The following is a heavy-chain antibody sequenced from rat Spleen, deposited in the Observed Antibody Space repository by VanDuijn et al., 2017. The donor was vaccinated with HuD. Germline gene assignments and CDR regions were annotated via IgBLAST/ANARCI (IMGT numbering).Heavy chain of an antibody. CDR2: MWSGGST. CDR1: GFSLTSYN. J-gene: IGHJ2*01. Sequence: QVQLKESGPGLVQPSETLSLTCTVSGFSLTSYNVHWVRQPPGKGLEWMGVMWSGGSTDYNSALKSRLSISRDTSKNQVFLKMNSLQSEDTTTYYCAREIPGYPFDYWGQGVMVTVSS. V-gene: IGHV2-45*01. CDR3: AREIPGYPFDY. D-gene: IGHD1-4*01.